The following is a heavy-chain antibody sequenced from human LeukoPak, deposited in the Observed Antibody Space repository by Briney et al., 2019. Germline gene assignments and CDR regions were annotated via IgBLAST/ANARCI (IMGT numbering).Heavy chain of an antibody. D-gene: IGHD3-10*01. CDR1: GYTFTGYY. V-gene: IGHV1-2*06. J-gene: IGHJ5*02. CDR2: INPNSGGT. CDR3: ARVPISYGSGSYYKGGGGWFDP. Sequence: ASVKVSCKASGYTFTGYYMHWVRQAPGQGLEWMGRINPNSGGTNYAQKFQGRVTMTRDTSISTAYMELSRLRSDDTAVYYCARVPISYGSGSYYKGGGGWFDPWGQGTLVTVSS.